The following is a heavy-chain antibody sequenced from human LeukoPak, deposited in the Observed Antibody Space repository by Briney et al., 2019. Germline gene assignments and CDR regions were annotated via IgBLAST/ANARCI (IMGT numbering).Heavy chain of an antibody. J-gene: IGHJ4*02. CDR3: ARGGYTYGFDY. Sequence: PSETLSLTCAVYGGSFSGYYWSWIRQPPGKGLEWIGEINHSGSTNYNPSLKSRVTISVDTSKNQSSLKLSSVTAADTAFYYCARGGYTYGFDYWGQGTLVTVSS. CDR2: INHSGST. D-gene: IGHD5-18*01. CDR1: GGSFSGYY. V-gene: IGHV4-34*01.